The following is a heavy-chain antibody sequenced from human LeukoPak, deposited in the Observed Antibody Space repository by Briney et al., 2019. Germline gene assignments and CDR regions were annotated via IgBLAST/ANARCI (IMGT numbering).Heavy chain of an antibody. CDR2: IRYDGSNK. CDR1: AFTFSSYC. V-gene: IGHV3-30*02. D-gene: IGHD6-19*01. CDR3: AKDNAVAQTLFDY. J-gene: IGHJ4*02. Sequence: GGSLRLSCAASAFTFSSYCMHWVRQAAGKGLEWVAFIRYDGSNKYYADSVKGRFTISRDNSKNTLYLQMNSLRAEDTAVYYCAKDNAVAQTLFDYWGQGTLVTVSS.